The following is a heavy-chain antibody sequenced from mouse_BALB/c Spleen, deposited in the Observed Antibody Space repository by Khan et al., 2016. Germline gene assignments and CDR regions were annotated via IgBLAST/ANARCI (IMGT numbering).Heavy chain of an antibody. V-gene: IGHV5-6-3*01. D-gene: IGHD2-14*01. CDR1: GCTFSTYG. Sequence: EVELVESGGGLVQPGGSLKLSCAASGCTFSTYGMSWVRQTPDKRLELVATINCNGGSTYYPDSVKCRFTISRDNAKNTLYLQMSRLKSEDTAMYDCARENYRYYFDNWGQGTTLTVSS. J-gene: IGHJ2*01. CDR3: ARENYRYYFDN. CDR2: INCNGGST.